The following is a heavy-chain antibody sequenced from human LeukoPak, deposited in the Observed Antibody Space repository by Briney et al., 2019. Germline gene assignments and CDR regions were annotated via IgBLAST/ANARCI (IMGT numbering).Heavy chain of an antibody. Sequence: GGSLRLSCAPSGLTFSRYSMNWVRQAPGKGLEWVSSMSSSSGLIYYGDSVKGRFTVSRDNAKRSLYLQMNSLRADDTAVYYCAREFDGSASGAGYWGQGTLVTVSS. V-gene: IGHV3-21*01. CDR1: GLTFSRYS. CDR3: AREFDGSASGAGY. CDR2: MSSSSGLI. D-gene: IGHD1-26*01. J-gene: IGHJ4*02.